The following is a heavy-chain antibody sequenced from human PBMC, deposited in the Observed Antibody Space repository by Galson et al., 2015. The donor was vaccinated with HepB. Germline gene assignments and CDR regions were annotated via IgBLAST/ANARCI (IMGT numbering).Heavy chain of an antibody. CDR2: IRYDGSNK. Sequence: SLRLSCAASGFPFSSYGLHWVRQAPGKGLEWVALIRYDGSNKYYADSVKGRFTISRDNSKNTLYLEMNSLRAEDTAVYYCARDLNRGTYYIYYWGQGTLVTVSS. D-gene: IGHD3-16*01. J-gene: IGHJ4*02. CDR1: GFPFSSYG. CDR3: ARDLNRGTYYIYY. V-gene: IGHV3-30*02.